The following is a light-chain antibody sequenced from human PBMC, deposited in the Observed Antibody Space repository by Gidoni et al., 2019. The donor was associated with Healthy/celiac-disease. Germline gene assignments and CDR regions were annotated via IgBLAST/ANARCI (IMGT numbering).Light chain of an antibody. CDR3: QQSGSSPPT. J-gene: IGKJ4*01. CDR2: GAS. Sequence: EIVLTQSPATLSLSPGERATIPCKASQSVSSSYLAWYQQKPGQAPRLLIYGASSRATGIPDRFSGSGSGTDFTLTISRLEPEDFAVYYCQQSGSSPPTFGGGTKVEIK. CDR1: QSVSSSY. V-gene: IGKV3-20*01.